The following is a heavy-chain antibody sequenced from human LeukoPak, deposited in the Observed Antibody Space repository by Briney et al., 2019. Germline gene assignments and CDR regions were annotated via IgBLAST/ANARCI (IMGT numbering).Heavy chain of an antibody. CDR2: IYYSGST. V-gene: IGHV4-30-4*01. J-gene: IGHJ5*02. Sequence: IPSETLSLTCTVSGGSISSGDYYWSWIRQPPGKGLEWIVYIYYSGSTYYNPSLKSRVTISVDRSKNQFSLKLSSVTAADTAVYYCARGPVWGALIKDGRRFDPWGQGTLVTVSS. D-gene: IGHD7-27*01. CDR3: ARGPVWGALIKDGRRFDP. CDR1: GGSISSGDYY.